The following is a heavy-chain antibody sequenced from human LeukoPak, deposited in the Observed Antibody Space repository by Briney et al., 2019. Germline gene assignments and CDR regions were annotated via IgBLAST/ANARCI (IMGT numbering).Heavy chain of an antibody. Sequence: GGSLRLSCAASGFTFSSYAMSWVHQAPGKGLEWVSGISGSGTSTYYTDSVKGRFTISRDNSKNTMSLQMNSLRAEDTALYYCARGKGIAVSSFDSWGQGTLVTVSS. D-gene: IGHD6-19*01. CDR3: ARGKGIAVSSFDS. CDR1: GFTFSSYA. J-gene: IGHJ4*02. V-gene: IGHV3-23*01. CDR2: ISGSGTST.